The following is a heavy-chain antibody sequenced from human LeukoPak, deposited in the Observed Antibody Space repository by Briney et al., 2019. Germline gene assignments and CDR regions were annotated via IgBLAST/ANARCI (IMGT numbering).Heavy chain of an antibody. D-gene: IGHD3-3*01. CDR1: GGSFGSSS. J-gene: IGHJ4*02. CDR2: FYYSGST. V-gene: IGHV4-59*01. CDR3: ARVAPVLRFLEWLPGGNYFDY. Sequence: SETLSLTCTVSGGSFGSSSWSWFRQPPGKGLEWIGFFYYSGSTNYNPSLKSRVTISVDTSKNQFSLKLSSVTAADTAVYYCARVAPVLRFLEWLPGGNYFDYWGQGTLVTVSS.